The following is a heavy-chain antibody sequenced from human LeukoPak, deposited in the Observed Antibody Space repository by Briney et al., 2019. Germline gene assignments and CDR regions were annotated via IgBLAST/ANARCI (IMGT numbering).Heavy chain of an antibody. CDR1: GFTFSSYA. Sequence: GGSLRLSCVASGFTFSSYAMSWVRQAPGKGLEWVSAISGSGGSTYYADSVKGRFTISRDNSKNTLYLQMNSLRAEDTAVYYCAKSGYYYDSSGNYYWGQGTLVTVSS. CDR2: ISGSGGST. V-gene: IGHV3-23*01. J-gene: IGHJ4*02. D-gene: IGHD3-22*01. CDR3: AKSGYYYDSSGNYY.